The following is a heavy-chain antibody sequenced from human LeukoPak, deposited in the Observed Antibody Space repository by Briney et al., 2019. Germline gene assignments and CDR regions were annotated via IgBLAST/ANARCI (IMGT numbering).Heavy chain of an antibody. Sequence: TLSLTCTVSGGSISSGSYYWSWIRQPAGKGLEWIGRIYTSGSTNYNPSLNSRVTISVDTSKNQFSLKLSSVTDADTAVYYCARVGGYNYNYFDYWGQGTLVTVSS. CDR3: ARVGGYNYNYFDY. V-gene: IGHV4-61*02. J-gene: IGHJ4*02. CDR1: GGSISSGSYY. CDR2: IYTSGST. D-gene: IGHD5-24*01.